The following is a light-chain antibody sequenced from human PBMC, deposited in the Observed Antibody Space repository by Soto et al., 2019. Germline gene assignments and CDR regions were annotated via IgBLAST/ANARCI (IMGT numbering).Light chain of an antibody. CDR1: QSVSNNY. CDR3: PQYSSLWT. CDR2: GAS. Sequence: EIVLTQSPGTLSLSPGERATLSCRTSQSVSNNYLAWYQQKPGQAPRLLIYGASSRATGIPDRFSGSGSGTDFTLSISRLEPEDFAVYYCPQYSSLWTLGQGTKVDIK. J-gene: IGKJ1*01. V-gene: IGKV3-20*01.